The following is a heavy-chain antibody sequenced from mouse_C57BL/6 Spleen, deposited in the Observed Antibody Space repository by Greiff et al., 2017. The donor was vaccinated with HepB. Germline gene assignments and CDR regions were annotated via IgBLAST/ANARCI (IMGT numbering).Heavy chain of an antibody. Sequence: QVQLQQSGAELARPGASVKMSCKASGYTFTSYTMHWVKPRPGQGLEWIGYINPSSGYTKYNQKFKDKATLTADKSSSTAYMQLSSLTSEDSAVYYCALITTEGFWGQGTTLTVAS. CDR1: GYTFTSYT. CDR2: INPSSGYT. CDR3: ALITTEGF. J-gene: IGHJ2*01. V-gene: IGHV1-4*01. D-gene: IGHD1-1*01.